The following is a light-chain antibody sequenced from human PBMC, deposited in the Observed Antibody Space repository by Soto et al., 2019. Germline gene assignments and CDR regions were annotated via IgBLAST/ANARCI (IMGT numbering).Light chain of an antibody. CDR2: AAS. CDR3: PQADSFPLT. J-gene: IGKJ4*01. Sequence: DIQMTQSPSSVSASVGDRIIITCRASQYISTWLAWYQQKPGEAPKLLIFAASRLHGGVPSRFSGSGSGTDFTLTINTLQPEDFATYYCPQADSFPLTFGGGTKVEVK. V-gene: IGKV1D-12*01. CDR1: QYISTW.